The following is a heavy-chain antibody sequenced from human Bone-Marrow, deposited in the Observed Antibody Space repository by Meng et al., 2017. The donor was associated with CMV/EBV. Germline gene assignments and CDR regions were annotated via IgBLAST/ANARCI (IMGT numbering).Heavy chain of an antibody. D-gene: IGHD3-3*01. CDR3: ARGFITIFGFVNY. CDR2: ISYDGSNK. CDR1: GFTFSSYA. Sequence: GESLKISCAASGFTFSSYAMHWVRQAPGKGLEWVAVISYDGSNKYYADSVKGRFTISRDNSKNTLYLQMSSLRAEDTAVYYCARGFITIFGFVNYWGQGTLVTVSS. J-gene: IGHJ4*02. V-gene: IGHV3-30*04.